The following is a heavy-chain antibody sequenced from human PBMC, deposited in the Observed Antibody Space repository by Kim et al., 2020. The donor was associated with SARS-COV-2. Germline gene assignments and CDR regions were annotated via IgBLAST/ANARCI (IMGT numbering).Heavy chain of an antibody. D-gene: IGHD4-17*01. CDR2: ISSSSSYI. V-gene: IGHV3-21*01. Sequence: GGSLRLSCAASGFTFSSYSMNWVRQAPGKGLEWVSSISSSSSYIYYADSVKGRFTISRDNAKNSLYLQMNSLRAEDTAVYYCARDLLYGDLGFGAWFDPWGQGTLVTVSS. CDR1: GFTFSSYS. CDR3: ARDLLYGDLGFGAWFDP. J-gene: IGHJ5*02.